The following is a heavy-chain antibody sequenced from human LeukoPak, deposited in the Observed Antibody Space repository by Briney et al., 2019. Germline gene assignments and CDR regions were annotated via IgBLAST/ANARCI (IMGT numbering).Heavy chain of an antibody. J-gene: IGHJ4*02. CDR3: ARDSDTAMVFDY. D-gene: IGHD5-18*01. V-gene: IGHV1/OR15-1*04. Sequence: ASVKVSCKASGYIFTDYYMHWVRQAPGQELGWMGRINPNSGGTNYAQKFQGRVTMTRDTSISTAYMELSRLRSDDTAVYYCARDSDTAMVFDYWGQGTLVTVSS. CDR1: GYIFTDYY. CDR2: INPNSGGT.